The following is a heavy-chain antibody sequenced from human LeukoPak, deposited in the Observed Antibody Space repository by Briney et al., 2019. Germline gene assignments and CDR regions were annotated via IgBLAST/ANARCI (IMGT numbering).Heavy chain of an antibody. CDR1: GGSISSYY. D-gene: IGHD3-10*01. J-gene: IGHJ4*02. Sequence: PSETLSLTCTVSGGSISSYYWSWIRQPPGKGLEWIGYIYNSGSTNYNPPLKSRVTISVDTSKNQFSLKLSSVTAADTAVYYCARSDYYGSGSYGPSIFDYWGQGTLVTVSS. CDR3: ARSDYYGSGSYGPSIFDY. CDR2: IYNSGST. V-gene: IGHV4-59*01.